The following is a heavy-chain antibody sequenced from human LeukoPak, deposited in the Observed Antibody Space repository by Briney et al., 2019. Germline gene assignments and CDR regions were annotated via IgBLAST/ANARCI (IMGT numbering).Heavy chain of an antibody. CDR2: INPSGGST. CDR3: ARDFDRYCSGGSCYSSNWFDP. J-gene: IGHJ5*02. V-gene: IGHV1-46*03. Sequence: ASVKVPCKASGYTFTSYYMHWVRQAPGQGLEWMGIINPSGGSTSYAQKFQGRVTMTRDTSTSTVYMELSSLRSEDTAVYYCARDFDRYCSGGSCYSSNWFDPWGQGTLVTVSS. CDR1: GYTFTSYY. D-gene: IGHD2-15*01.